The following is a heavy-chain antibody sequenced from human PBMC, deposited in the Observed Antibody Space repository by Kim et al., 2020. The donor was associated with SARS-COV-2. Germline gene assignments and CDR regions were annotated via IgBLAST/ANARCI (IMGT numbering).Heavy chain of an antibody. Sequence: TWYADSVKGRFTISRDNSKNTLFLQMRSLRAEDTAVYYCAKNVGGSCVDYWGQGTLVTVSS. V-gene: IGHV3-23*01. D-gene: IGHD2-15*01. CDR2: T. CDR3: AKNVGGSCVDY. J-gene: IGHJ4*02.